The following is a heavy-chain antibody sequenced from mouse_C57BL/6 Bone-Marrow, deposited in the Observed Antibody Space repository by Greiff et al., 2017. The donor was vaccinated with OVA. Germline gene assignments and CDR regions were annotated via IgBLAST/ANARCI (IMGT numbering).Heavy chain of an antibody. D-gene: IGHD1-1*01. V-gene: IGHV14-4*01. J-gene: IGHJ2*01. CDR3: TTEGSSPYYFDY. Sequence: VHVKQSGAELVRPGASVKLSCTASGFNIKDDYMHWVKQRPEQGLEWIGWIDPENGDTEYASKFQGKATITADTSSNTAYLQLSSLTSEDTAVYYCTTEGSSPYYFDYWGQGTTLTVSS. CDR2: IDPENGDT. CDR1: GFNIKDDY.